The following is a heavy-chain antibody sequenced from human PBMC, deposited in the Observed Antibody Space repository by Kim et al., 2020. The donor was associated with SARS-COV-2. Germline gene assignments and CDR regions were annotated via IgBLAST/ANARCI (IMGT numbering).Heavy chain of an antibody. CDR2: ISYDGSNK. D-gene: IGHD2-2*01. CDR3: ARAPDCSSTSCYAGWFDP. CDR1: GFTFSSYA. Sequence: GGSLRLSCAASGFTFSSYAMHWVRQAPGKGLEWVAVISYDGSNKYYADSVKGRFTISRDNSKNTLYLQMNSLRAEDTAVYYCARAPDCSSTSCYAGWFDPWGQGTLVTVSS. J-gene: IGHJ5*02. V-gene: IGHV3-30-3*01.